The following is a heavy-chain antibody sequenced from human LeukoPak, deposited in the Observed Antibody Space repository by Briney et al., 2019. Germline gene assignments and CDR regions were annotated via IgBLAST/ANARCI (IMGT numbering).Heavy chain of an antibody. CDR2: IYYSGSP. V-gene: IGHV4-59*01. D-gene: IGHD1-1*01. Sequence: SETLSLTCTVSSGSMSSYYWSWIRQSPGKGQEWIGYIYYSGSPNYNPSLKTRVTISVDTSKNQFSLKLSSVTAADTAVYYCARENVATEAFDIWGQGTMVTVSS. J-gene: IGHJ3*02. CDR1: SGSMSSYY. CDR3: ARENVATEAFDI.